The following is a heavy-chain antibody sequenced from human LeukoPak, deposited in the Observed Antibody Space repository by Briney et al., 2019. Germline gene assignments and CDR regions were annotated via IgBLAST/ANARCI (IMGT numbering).Heavy chain of an antibody. V-gene: IGHV4-30-4*01. CDR2: IYYSGTT. CDR3: TRAYWIGFHFDS. J-gene: IGHJ4*02. Sequence: SQTLSLTCSVSGGSISSGDYFWTWIRRPPGKGLEYIGYIYYSGTTYYNPSLKSRITMSVDMSANQFSLRLTSVSAVDTAVYYCTRAYWIGFHFDSWGQGILVSVSS. D-gene: IGHD3-3*01. CDR1: GGSISSGDYF.